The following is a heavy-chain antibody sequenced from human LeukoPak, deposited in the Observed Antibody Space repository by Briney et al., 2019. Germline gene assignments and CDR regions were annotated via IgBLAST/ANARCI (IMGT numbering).Heavy chain of an antibody. J-gene: IGHJ3*02. CDR2: IYPGDSDT. CDR3: AGPGITIFGVASVAFDI. V-gene: IGHV5-51*01. D-gene: IGHD3-3*01. CDR1: GYSFTSYW. Sequence: GESRKISCKGSGYSFTSYWIGWVRQMPGKGLEWMGIIYPGDSDTRYSPSFQGQVTISADKSISTAYLQWSSLQVSDTAMYYCAGPGITIFGVASVAFDIWGQGAMVTVSS.